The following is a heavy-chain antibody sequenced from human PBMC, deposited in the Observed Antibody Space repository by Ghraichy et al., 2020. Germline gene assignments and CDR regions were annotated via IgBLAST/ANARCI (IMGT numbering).Heavy chain of an antibody. V-gene: IGHV3-43*02. CDR2: ISGDGGST. Sequence: GGSLRLSCAASGFTFDDYAMHWVRQAPGKGLEWVSLISGDGGSTYYADSVKGRFTISRDNSKNSLYLQMNSLRTEDTALYYCAKGPVDTAMVSVNYYYYGMDVWGQGTTVTVSS. CDR1: GFTFDDYA. CDR3: AKGPVDTAMVSVNYYYYGMDV. D-gene: IGHD5-18*01. J-gene: IGHJ6*02.